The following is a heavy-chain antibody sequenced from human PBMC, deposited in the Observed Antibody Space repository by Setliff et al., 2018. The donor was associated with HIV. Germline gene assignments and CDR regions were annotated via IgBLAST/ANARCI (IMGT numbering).Heavy chain of an antibody. J-gene: IGHJ4*02. D-gene: IGHD6-19*01. CDR1: GYTLNELS. Sequence: ASVKVSCKVSGYTLNELSIHWVRQAPGEGLEWVGGFDRQLGGTVYAQKFQGRVRMAEDTSTDTAYMDLSSLRSEDTATYYCTLLAVSSKKEWKTFDFWGQGTLVTVSS. CDR3: TLLAVSSKKEWKTFDF. V-gene: IGHV1-24*01. CDR2: FDRQLGGT.